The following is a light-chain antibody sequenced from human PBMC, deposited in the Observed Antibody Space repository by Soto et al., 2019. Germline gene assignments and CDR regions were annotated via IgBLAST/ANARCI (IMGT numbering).Light chain of an antibody. CDR2: AAS. Sequence: DIQMTQSPSSLSASVGDRVTITCRASQGISNYLAWFQQKTGKDPKLLMYAASTLQSGVPSRFSGGGSGTEFTLTISSLQPEELATYYCKQLKSYPQTLGTGTTVEIK. CDR3: KQLKSYPQT. CDR1: QGISNY. V-gene: IGKV1-9*01. J-gene: IGKJ4*02.